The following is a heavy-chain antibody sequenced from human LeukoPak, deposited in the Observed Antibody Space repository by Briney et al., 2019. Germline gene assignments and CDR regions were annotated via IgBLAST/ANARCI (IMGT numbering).Heavy chain of an antibody. Sequence: SETLSLTCAVYGGSFSGYYWSWIRQPPGKGLEWIGEINHSGSTNYNPSLKSRVTISVDTSKNQFSLKLSSVTAADTAVYYCARGSIHRAPYCSGGSCSSFDYWGQGTLVTVSS. CDR3: ARGSIHRAPYCSGGSCSSFDY. CDR1: GGSFSGYY. D-gene: IGHD2-15*01. V-gene: IGHV4-34*01. CDR2: INHSGST. J-gene: IGHJ4*02.